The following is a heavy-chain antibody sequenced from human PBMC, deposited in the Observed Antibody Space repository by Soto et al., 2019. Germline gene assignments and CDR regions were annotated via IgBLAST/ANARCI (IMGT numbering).Heavy chain of an antibody. D-gene: IGHD2-2*01. CDR3: ARSVDCSSTSCSNWFDP. CDR2: IYPGDSDT. V-gene: IGHV5-51*01. J-gene: IGHJ5*02. CDR1: GFSFTSYW. Sequence: GESLKISCKVSGFSFTSYWIGWVRQMPGKGLEWMGIIYPGDSDTRYSPSFQGQVTISADKSISTAYLQWSSLKASDTAMYYCARSVDCSSTSCSNWFDPWGQGTLVTVSS.